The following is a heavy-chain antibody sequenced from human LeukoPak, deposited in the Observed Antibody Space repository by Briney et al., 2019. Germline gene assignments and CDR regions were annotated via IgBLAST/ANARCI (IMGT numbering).Heavy chain of an antibody. D-gene: IGHD3-22*01. CDR1: GFTFSSYE. V-gene: IGHV3-21*05. CDR2: ISSSYI. Sequence: PGGSLRLSCAASGFTFSSYEMNWVRQAPGKGLEWVSYISSSYIYYADSVKGRFTISRDNAKNSLYLQMNSLRAEDTAVYYCAREGYYYDSSGYSALAFDIWGQGTMVTVSS. CDR3: AREGYYYDSSGYSALAFDI. J-gene: IGHJ3*02.